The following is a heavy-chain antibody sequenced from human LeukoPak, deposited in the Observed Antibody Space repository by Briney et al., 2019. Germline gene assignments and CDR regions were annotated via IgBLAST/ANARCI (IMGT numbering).Heavy chain of an antibody. CDR1: GGSFSGYY. V-gene: IGHV4-34*01. CDR3: ASGIAVAGTWVY. J-gene: IGHJ4*02. D-gene: IGHD6-19*01. Sequence: SETLSLTCAVYGGSFSGYYWSWIRQPPGKGLEWIGEINHSGSTNYNPSLKSRVTISVGTSKNQFSLKLSSVAAADTAVYYCASGIAVAGTWVYWGQGTLVTVSS. CDR2: INHSGST.